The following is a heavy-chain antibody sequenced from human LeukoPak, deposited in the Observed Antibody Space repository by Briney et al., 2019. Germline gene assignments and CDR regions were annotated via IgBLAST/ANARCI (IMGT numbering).Heavy chain of an antibody. CDR1: ASTFSSYA. V-gene: IGHV3-23*01. CDR3: AKPLCSGGNCLYYFDY. CDR2: ISGSGGST. J-gene: IGHJ4*02. D-gene: IGHD2-15*01. Sequence: GGSLRLSCAASASTFSSYAMSWVRQAPGKGLEWVSAISGSGGSTYYADSVKGRFTISRDNSKNTLYLQMNNLRAEDTAVYYCAKPLCSGGNCLYYFDYWGQGTLVTVSS.